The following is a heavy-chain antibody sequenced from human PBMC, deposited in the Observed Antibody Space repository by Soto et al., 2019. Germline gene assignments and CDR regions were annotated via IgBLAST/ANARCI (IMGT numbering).Heavy chain of an antibody. Sequence: GSLRLACAASGFTFSSYGMHWVRQAPGKGLEWVAVISYDGSNKYYADSVKGRFTISRDNSKNTLYLQMNSLRAEDTAVYYCAKLIVATWSGFDYWGQGTLVTVSS. CDR3: AKLIVATWSGFDY. J-gene: IGHJ4*02. V-gene: IGHV3-30*18. CDR1: GFTFSSYG. D-gene: IGHD5-12*01. CDR2: ISYDGSNK.